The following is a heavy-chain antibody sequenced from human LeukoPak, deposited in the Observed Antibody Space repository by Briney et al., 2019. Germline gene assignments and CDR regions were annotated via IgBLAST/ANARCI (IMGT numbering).Heavy chain of an antibody. CDR2: MNPNIGNT. CDR3: ARDTMIRNWFDP. CDR1: GYTFTSYD. J-gene: IGHJ5*02. D-gene: IGHD3-22*01. V-gene: IGHV1-8*03. Sequence: ASVKVSCKASGYTFTSYDINWVRQATGQGLEWMGWMNPNIGNTGYAQKFQGRVTITRNTSISTAYMELSSLRSEDTAVYYCARDTMIRNWFDPWGQGTLVTVSS.